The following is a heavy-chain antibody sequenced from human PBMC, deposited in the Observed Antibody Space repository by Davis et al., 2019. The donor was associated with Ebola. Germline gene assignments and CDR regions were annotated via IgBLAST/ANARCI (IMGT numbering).Heavy chain of an antibody. V-gene: IGHV4-59*08. Sequence: SETLSLTCTVSGGSISSYYWSWIRQPPGKGLEWIGYMYYSGSANYNPSLKSRVTMSVDTSKNQFSLKLSSVTAADTAVYYCARQHRRSENWFDPWGQGTLVTVSS. CDR1: GGSISSYY. D-gene: IGHD1-14*01. CDR3: ARQHRRSENWFDP. CDR2: MYYSGSA. J-gene: IGHJ5*02.